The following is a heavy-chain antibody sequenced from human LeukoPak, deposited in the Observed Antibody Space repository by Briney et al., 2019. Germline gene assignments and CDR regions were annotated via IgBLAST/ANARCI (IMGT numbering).Heavy chain of an antibody. J-gene: IGHJ3*02. V-gene: IGHV1-69*06. Sequence: GASVKVSCKASGDTFSNYAISWLRQAPGQGLEWMGGIIPIFDTPNYAQKFQGRVTITAEKSTSTAYMELSSLRSEDTAVYYCARDPKLAAAGTGDAFDIWVQGTVVTVSS. CDR2: IIPIFDTP. CDR3: ARDPKLAAAGTGDAFDI. CDR1: GDTFSNYA. D-gene: IGHD6-13*01.